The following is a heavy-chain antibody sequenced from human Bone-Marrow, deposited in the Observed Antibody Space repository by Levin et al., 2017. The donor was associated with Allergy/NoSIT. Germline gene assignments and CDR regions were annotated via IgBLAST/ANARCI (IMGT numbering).Heavy chain of an antibody. CDR3: ARGSGPNYDFSRDAFDI. D-gene: IGHD3-3*01. J-gene: IGHJ3*02. CDR2: IWYDGSNK. V-gene: IGHV3-33*01. CDR1: GFTFSSYG. Sequence: GESLKISCAASGFTFSSYGMHWVRQAPGKGLEWVAVIWYDGSNKYYADSVKGRFTISRDNSKNTLYLQMNSLRAEDTAVYYCARGSGPNYDFSRDAFDIWGQGTMVTVSS.